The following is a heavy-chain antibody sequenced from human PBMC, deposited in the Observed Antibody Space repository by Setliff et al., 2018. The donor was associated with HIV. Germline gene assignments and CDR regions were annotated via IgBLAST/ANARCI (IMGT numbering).Heavy chain of an antibody. Sequence: SETLSLTCSVSGGSISSGGYYWSWIRQQPGKGLEWIGDIYYSGSTYYNPSLKSRVTISVDTSKNQFSLKLSSVTAADTAVYYCARDGDYNYYGMDVWGQGTTVTVSS. D-gene: IGHD4-17*01. CDR2: IYYSGST. CDR3: ARDGDYNYYGMDV. V-gene: IGHV4-31*03. J-gene: IGHJ6*02. CDR1: GGSISSGGYY.